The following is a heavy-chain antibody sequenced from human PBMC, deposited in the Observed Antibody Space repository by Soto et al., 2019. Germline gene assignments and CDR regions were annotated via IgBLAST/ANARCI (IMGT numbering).Heavy chain of an antibody. V-gene: IGHV3-30-3*01. CDR1: GFTFSRYA. D-gene: IGHD6-19*01. CDR2: ISCDGSNK. Sequence: PGGSLRLSCAASGFTFSRYAMHWVRQAPGKGLEWVAVISCDGSNKYYADSEKGRFTISRDNSKNTLYLQMNSLRCEDTAVYYCARDNEPAVAVAGCFDYWGRGT. J-gene: IGHJ4*02. CDR3: ARDNEPAVAVAGCFDY.